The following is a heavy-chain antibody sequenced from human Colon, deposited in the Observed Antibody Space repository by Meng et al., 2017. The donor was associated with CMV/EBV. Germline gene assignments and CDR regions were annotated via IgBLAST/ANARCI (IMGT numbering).Heavy chain of an antibody. D-gene: IGHD3-16*02. CDR3: ARKGWIYREAFDM. J-gene: IGHJ3*02. CDR2: ISTQTLTT. Sequence: GESLKISCVVSGFALSNYEMHWVRQVPGKGLEWVSHISTQTLTTDYADSVKGRFNISRDNAKNSLYLQMNSLRAEDTAVYYCARKGWIYREAFDMWGQGTRVTVSS. V-gene: IGHV3-48*03. CDR1: GFALSNYE.